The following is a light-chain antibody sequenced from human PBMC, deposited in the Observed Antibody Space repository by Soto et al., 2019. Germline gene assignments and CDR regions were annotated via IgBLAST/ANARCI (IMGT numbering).Light chain of an antibody. J-gene: IGKJ4*01. V-gene: IGKV3-20*01. Sequence: SVLMQSPGTLFLSPGERVTLSCRASQSVSNTYLAWYQQKSDQAPMLLIYCASSRATGIPDRFSGSGSGTDFTLTISSMEPEDFAVYYCQHYGGSPLTFGGGTRVDIK. CDR2: CAS. CDR3: QHYGGSPLT. CDR1: QSVSNTY.